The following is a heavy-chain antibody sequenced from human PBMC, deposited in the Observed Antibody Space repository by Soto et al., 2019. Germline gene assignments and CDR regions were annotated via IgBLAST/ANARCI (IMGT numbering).Heavy chain of an antibody. CDR3: ARGLRYNWYCVVCYYYGMAV. CDR2: INHSGST. Sequence: SETLSLTFAVYGGSFSGYYWSWIRQPPGKGLEWIGEINHSGSTNYNPSLKSRVTISVDTAKNQFSLKLSSVTAADTAVYYCARGLRYNWYCVVCYYYGMAVWGEGTTV. CDR1: GGSFSGYY. V-gene: IGHV4-34*01. D-gene: IGHD1-7*01. J-gene: IGHJ6*02.